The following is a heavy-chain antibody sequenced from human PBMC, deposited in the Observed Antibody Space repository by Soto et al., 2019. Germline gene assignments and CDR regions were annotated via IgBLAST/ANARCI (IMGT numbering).Heavy chain of an antibody. CDR1: GYTLTELS. Sequence: ASVKVSCKVSGYTLTELSMHWVRQAPGKGLEWMGGFDPEDGETIYAQKFQGRVTMTEDTSTDTAYMELSSLGSEDTAVYYCATEGDRYCSGGSCYPLSYGMDVWGQGTTVTVSS. D-gene: IGHD2-15*01. J-gene: IGHJ6*02. V-gene: IGHV1-24*01. CDR2: FDPEDGET. CDR3: ATEGDRYCSGGSCYPLSYGMDV.